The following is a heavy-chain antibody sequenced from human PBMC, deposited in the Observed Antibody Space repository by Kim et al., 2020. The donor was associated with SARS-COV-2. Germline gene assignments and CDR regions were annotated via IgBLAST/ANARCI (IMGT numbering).Heavy chain of an antibody. CDR3: ATPREELVVPAASFDY. CDR1: GYTFTSYA. Sequence: ASVKVSCKASGYTFTSYAMHWVRQAPGQRLEWMGWINAGNGNTKYSQKFQGRVTITRDTSASTAYMELSSLRSEDTAVYYCATPREELVVPAASFDYWGQGTLVTVSS. CDR2: INAGNGNT. J-gene: IGHJ4*02. V-gene: IGHV1-3*01. D-gene: IGHD2-2*01.